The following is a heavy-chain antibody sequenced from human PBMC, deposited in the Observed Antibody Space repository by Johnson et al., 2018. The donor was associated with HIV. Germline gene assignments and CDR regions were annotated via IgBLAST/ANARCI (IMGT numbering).Heavy chain of an antibody. J-gene: IGHJ3*02. CDR1: GFTFSSYD. CDR2: IGTAGDT. D-gene: IGHD2-8*01. Sequence: EVQLVESGGGLVQPGGSLRLSCAASGFTFSSYDMHWVRQATGKGLEWVSAIGTAGDTYYPGSVTGRFTISSENAKNSLYLQMNSLRAGDTAVYYCAKGLVYADPDDAFDIWGQGTMVTVSS. CDR3: AKGLVYADPDDAFDI. V-gene: IGHV3-13*01.